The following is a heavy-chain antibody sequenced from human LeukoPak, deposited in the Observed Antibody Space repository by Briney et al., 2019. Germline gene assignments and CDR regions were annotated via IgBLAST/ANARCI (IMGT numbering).Heavy chain of an antibody. D-gene: IGHD3-10*01. Sequence: SQTLSLTCTVSGGSISSGGYYWSWIRQHPGKGLEWIGYIYYSGSTYYNPSLKSRVTISVDTSKNQVSLKLSSVTAADTAVYYCASWVRGDTTKGGVDYWGQGTLVTVSS. CDR2: IYYSGST. J-gene: IGHJ4*02. CDR3: ASWVRGDTTKGGVDY. V-gene: IGHV4-31*03. CDR1: GGSISSGGYY.